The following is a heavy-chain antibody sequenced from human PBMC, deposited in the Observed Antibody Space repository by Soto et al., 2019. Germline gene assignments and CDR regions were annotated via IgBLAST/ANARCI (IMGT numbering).Heavy chain of an antibody. CDR1: GFTFSSYG. CDR3: ARDAFQLLRYGMDV. J-gene: IGHJ6*02. V-gene: IGHV3-33*01. D-gene: IGHD2-15*01. CDR2: IWYDGSNK. Sequence: PGGSMRLSCAASGFTFSSYGVHWVRQAPGKGLEWVAVIWYDGSNKYYADSVKGRFTISRDNSKNTLYLQMNSLRAEDTAVYYCARDAFQLLRYGMDVWGQGTTVTVSS.